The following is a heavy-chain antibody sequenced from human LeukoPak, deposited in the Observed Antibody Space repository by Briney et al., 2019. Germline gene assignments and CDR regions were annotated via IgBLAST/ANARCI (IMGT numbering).Heavy chain of an antibody. D-gene: IGHD5-18*01. V-gene: IGHV1-24*01. Sequence: ASVKVSCKVSGYTLTELSMHWVRQAPGKGLEWMGGFDPEDGETIYAQKFQGRVTMTEDTSTDTAYMELSSLRSEDTAVYYCATDTRGGYMFSEGDTARFPGYWGQGPLVTVSS. CDR1: GYTLTELS. CDR2: FDPEDGET. J-gene: IGHJ4*02. CDR3: ATDTRGGYMFSEGDTARFPGY.